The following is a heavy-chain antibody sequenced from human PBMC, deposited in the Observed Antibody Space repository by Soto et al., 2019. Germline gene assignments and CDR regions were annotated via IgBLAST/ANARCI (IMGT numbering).Heavy chain of an antibody. Sequence: GASVKVSCKASGGTFSSYASSWVRQAPGQGLEWMGGIIPIFGTANYAQKFQGRVTITADESTSTAYMELSSLRSEDTAVYYCAREGQWRHDYYYGMDVWGQGTTVTVSS. J-gene: IGHJ6*02. D-gene: IGHD6-19*01. CDR3: AREGQWRHDYYYGMDV. CDR1: GGTFSSYA. V-gene: IGHV1-69*13. CDR2: IIPIFGTA.